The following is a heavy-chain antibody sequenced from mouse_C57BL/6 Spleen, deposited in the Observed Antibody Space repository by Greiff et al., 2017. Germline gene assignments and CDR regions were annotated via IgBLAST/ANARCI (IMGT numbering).Heavy chain of an antibody. CDR2: IDPETGGT. CDR3: TRRSYDGYYDYYAMDY. V-gene: IGHV1-15*01. CDR1: GYTFTDYE. J-gene: IGHJ4*01. Sequence: VQLQQSGAELVRPGASVTLSCKASGYTFTDYEMHWVKQTPVHGLEWIGAIDPETGGTAYNQKFKGKAILTADKSSSTAYMELRSLTSEDSAVYYCTRRSYDGYYDYYAMDYWGQGTSVTVSS. D-gene: IGHD2-3*01.